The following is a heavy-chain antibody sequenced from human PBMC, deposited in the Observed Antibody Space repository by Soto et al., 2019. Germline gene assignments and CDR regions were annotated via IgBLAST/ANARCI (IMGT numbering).Heavy chain of an antibody. V-gene: IGHV3-23*01. Sequence: GGSLRVSCAASGFTFSSYAMSWVRQAPGKGLEWVSAISGSGGSTYYADSVKGRFTISRDNSKNTLYLQMNSLRAEDTAVYYCAKDRDIVVVPAARNFDYWGQGTLVTVSS. CDR2: ISGSGGST. D-gene: IGHD2-2*01. CDR3: AKDRDIVVVPAARNFDY. J-gene: IGHJ4*02. CDR1: GFTFSSYA.